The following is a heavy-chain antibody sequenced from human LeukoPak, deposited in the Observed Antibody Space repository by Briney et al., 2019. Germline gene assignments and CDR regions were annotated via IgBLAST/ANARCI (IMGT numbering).Heavy chain of an antibody. CDR3: ASSGDFDWSRPSRFDY. J-gene: IGHJ4*02. CDR2: IYPGDSDT. V-gene: IGHV5-51*01. D-gene: IGHD3-9*01. CDR1: GYRFTSHW. Sequence: GESLKISCKGSGYRFTSHWIAWVRQMPGKGLEWMGIIYPGDSDTRYSPSFQGQVTISADNSISTAYLEWSSLKASDTAMYYCASSGDFDWSRPSRFDYWGQGTLVTVSS.